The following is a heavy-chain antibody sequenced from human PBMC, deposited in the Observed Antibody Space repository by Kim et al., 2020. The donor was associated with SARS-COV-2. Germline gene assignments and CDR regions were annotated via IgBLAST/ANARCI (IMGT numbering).Heavy chain of an antibody. CDR2: IYYSGST. CDR3: ARHVRGYSYEVGPDYYYYGMDD. Sequence: SETLSLTCTVSGGSISSYYWSWIRQPPGKGLEWIGYIYYSGSTNYNPSLKSRVTISVDTSKNQFSLKLSSVTAADTAVYYCARHVRGYSYEVGPDYYYYGMDDWGQGTTVTVSS. CDR1: GGSISSYY. V-gene: IGHV4-59*08. D-gene: IGHD5-18*01. J-gene: IGHJ6*02.